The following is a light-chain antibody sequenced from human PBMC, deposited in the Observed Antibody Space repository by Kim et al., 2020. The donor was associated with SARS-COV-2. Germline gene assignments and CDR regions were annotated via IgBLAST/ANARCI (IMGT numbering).Light chain of an antibody. CDR2: HDT. CDR3: QAWDSSTHVV. V-gene: IGLV3-1*01. J-gene: IGLJ2*01. CDR1: KLGDKY. Sequence: SYELTQPPSVSVSPGQTASITCSGDKLGDKYACWYQQKPGQSPVLVIYHDTKRPSGIPERFSGSNSRNTATLTISGTQAMDEADYYCQAWDSSTHVVFGGGTQLTVL.